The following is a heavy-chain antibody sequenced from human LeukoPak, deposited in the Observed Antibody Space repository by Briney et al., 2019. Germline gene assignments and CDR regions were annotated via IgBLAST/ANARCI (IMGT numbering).Heavy chain of an antibody. D-gene: IGHD2-2*01. V-gene: IGHV3-23*01. CDR1: GFTFSSYA. CDR3: AKRGKSCSSASCSSLYYFDY. CDR2: IGGSSGNT. Sequence: GGSLRLSCAASGFTFSSYAMSWVRQAPGKGLEWVSTIGGSSGNTYNADSVKGRFTISRDNSKNTLYLQMSSLRAEDTAIHYCAKRGKSCSSASCSSLYYFDYWGQGTLVTVSS. J-gene: IGHJ4*02.